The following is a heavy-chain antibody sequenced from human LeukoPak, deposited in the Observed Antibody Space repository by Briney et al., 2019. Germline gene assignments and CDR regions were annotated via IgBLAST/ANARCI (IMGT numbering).Heavy chain of an antibody. CDR2: ISAGGGST. CDR3: AKRDIVGSTRYFDY. CDR1: GLTFSDYS. Sequence: GGSLRLSCAASGLTFSDYSMTWVRQSPGKGLFWVSGISAGGGSTYYADSVKGRFTISRDNSRNTLSLRMNSLRAEDTAVYYCAKRDIVGSTRYFDYWGQGTLVTVSS. D-gene: IGHD1-26*01. V-gene: IGHV3-23*01. J-gene: IGHJ4*02.